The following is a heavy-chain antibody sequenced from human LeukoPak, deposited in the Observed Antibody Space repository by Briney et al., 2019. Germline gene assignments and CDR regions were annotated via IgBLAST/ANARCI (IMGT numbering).Heavy chain of an antibody. D-gene: IGHD5-24*01. V-gene: IGHV3-66*04. Sequence: GGSLRLSCAASGFTVSSNYMSWVRQAPGKGLEWVSVSYSGGSTYYADSVKGRFTISRDNSKNTLYLQMNSLRAEDTAVYYCARRYMATSAEDFDYWGQGTLVTVSS. CDR3: ARRYMATSAEDFDY. CDR2: SYSGGST. CDR1: GFTVSSNY. J-gene: IGHJ4*02.